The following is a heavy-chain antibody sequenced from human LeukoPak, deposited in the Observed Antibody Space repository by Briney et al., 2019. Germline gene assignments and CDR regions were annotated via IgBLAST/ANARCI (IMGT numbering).Heavy chain of an antibody. V-gene: IGHV3-48*03. J-gene: IGHJ3*02. CDR3: ARDGKWFGESHAFDI. Sequence: GGSLRLSCAASGFTFSSYEMNWVRQAPGKGLEWVSYISSSGSTIYYADSVKGRFTIYRDNAKNSLYLQMNSLRAEDTAVYYCARDGKWFGESHAFDIWGQGTMVTVSS. CDR2: ISSSGSTI. D-gene: IGHD3-10*01. CDR1: GFTFSSYE.